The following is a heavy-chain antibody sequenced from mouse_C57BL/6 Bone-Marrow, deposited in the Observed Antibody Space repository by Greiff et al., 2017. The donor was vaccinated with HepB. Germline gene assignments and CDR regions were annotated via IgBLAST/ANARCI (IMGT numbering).Heavy chain of an antibody. CDR2: IDPETGGT. J-gene: IGHJ4*01. Sequence: QVQLQQSGAELVRPGASVTLSCKASGYTFTDYEMHWVKQTPVHGLEWIGAIDPETGGTAYNQKFKGKAILTADKSPSTAYMELRSLTSGDSAVYYGTFSIWCYYGSSPWAMDYWGQGTSVTVSS. V-gene: IGHV1-15*01. D-gene: IGHD1-1*01. CDR1: GYTFTDYE. CDR3: TFSIWCYYGSSPWAMDY.